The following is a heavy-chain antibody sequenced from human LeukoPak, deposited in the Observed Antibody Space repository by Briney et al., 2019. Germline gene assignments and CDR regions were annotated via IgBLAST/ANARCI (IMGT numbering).Heavy chain of an antibody. J-gene: IGHJ4*02. CDR2: IQEDGSGK. Sequence: GGSLRLSCAASGFTFSGYWMSWVRQAPGKGLEWVGNIQEDGSGKHYVDSVKGRFTISRDNARNSLYLQMNSLKVEDTAVYYCARDSICRGSFSTFDYWGQGILVTVSS. CDR1: GFTFSGYW. CDR3: ARDSICRGSFSTFDY. D-gene: IGHD1-26*01. V-gene: IGHV3-7*01.